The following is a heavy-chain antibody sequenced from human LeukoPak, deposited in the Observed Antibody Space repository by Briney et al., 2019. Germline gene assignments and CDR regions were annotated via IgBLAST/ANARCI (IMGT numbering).Heavy chain of an antibody. D-gene: IGHD3-22*01. J-gene: IGHJ3*02. CDR2: IYHSGST. CDR3: ARAANYYDSSGYYYVGAFDI. CDR1: GGSISSYY. V-gene: IGHV4-4*09. Sequence: SETLSLTCTVSGGSISSYYWSWIRQPPGKGLEWIGYIYHSGSTYYNPSLKSRVTISVDTSKNQFSLKLSSVTAADTAVYYCARAANYYDSSGYYYVGAFDIWGQGTMVTVSS.